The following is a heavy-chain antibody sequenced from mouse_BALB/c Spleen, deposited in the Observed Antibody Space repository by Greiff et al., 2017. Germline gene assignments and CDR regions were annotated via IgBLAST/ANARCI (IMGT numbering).Heavy chain of an antibody. V-gene: IGHV5-6-4*01. CDR1: GFTFSSYT. CDR3: TRVATGYYYAMDY. J-gene: IGHJ4*01. Sequence: EVQRVESGGGLVKPGGSLKLSCAASGFTFSSYTMSWVRQTPEKRLEWVATISSGGSYTYYPDSVKGRFTISRDNAKNTLYLQMSSLKSEDTAMYYCTRVATGYYYAMDYWGQGTSVTVSS. CDR2: ISSGGSYT.